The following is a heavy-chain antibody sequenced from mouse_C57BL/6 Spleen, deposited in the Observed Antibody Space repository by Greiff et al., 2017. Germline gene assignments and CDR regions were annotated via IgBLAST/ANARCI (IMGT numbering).Heavy chain of an antibody. CDR3: ARGDETYAMDY. CDR1: GYTFTSYG. V-gene: IGHV1-81*01. J-gene: IGHJ4*01. Sequence: QVQLKESGAELARPGASVKLSCKASGYTFTSYGISWVKQRTGQGLEWIGEIYPRSGNTYYNEKFKGKATLTADKSSSTAYMELRSLTSEDSAVYFCARGDETYAMDYWGQGTSVTVSS. CDR2: IYPRSGNT.